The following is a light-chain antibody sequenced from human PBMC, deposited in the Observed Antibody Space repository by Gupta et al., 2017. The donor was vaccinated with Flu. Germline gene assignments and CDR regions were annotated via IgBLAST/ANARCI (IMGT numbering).Light chain of an antibody. J-gene: IGLJ3*02. CDR1: DIGTKS. V-gene: IGLV3-21*02. CDR2: DNS. Sequence: SYVLTQPASVSVAPGQTATITCGGNDIGTKSVHWYQQKPGQAPVLVVYDNSDRPSGIPGRFSGSISGNTATLAISRVEAGDEADYYCQVWDSSSDWVFGGGTKLTVL. CDR3: QVWDSSSDWV.